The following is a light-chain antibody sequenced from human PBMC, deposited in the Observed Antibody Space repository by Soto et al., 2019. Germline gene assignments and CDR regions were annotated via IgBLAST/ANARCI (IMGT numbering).Light chain of an antibody. CDR2: GAS. CDR3: HQYNTGLRT. J-gene: IGKJ1*01. CDR1: LNVATN. V-gene: IGKV3-15*01. Sequence: TVMTQSPATLSMSPGDRAALSCRASLNVATNMAWYQQKPGQAPRLLIYGASIRATGFPARFTGSGSGTEFTLTINNLQSEDFAVYYCHQYNTGLRTFGRGTRVE.